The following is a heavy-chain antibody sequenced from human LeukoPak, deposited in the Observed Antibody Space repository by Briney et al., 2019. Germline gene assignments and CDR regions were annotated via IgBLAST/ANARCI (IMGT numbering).Heavy chain of an antibody. CDR1: GGSISSSNW. Sequence: SGTLSLTCAVSGGSISSSNWWSWVRPPPGKGLEWIGEIYHSGSTNYNPSLKSRVTISVDKSKNQFSLKLSSVTAADTAVYYCARDRHCSSTSCYRKRGGMDVWGKGTTVTVSS. V-gene: IGHV4-4*02. D-gene: IGHD2-2*01. J-gene: IGHJ6*04. CDR3: ARDRHCSSTSCYRKRGGMDV. CDR2: IYHSGST.